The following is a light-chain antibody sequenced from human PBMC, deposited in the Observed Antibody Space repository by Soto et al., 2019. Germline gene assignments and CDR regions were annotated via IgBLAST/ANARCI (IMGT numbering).Light chain of an antibody. CDR1: QSVSSN. CDR3: QQYNNWPLT. Sequence: EIVMTQSPATLSVSPGERATLSCRATQSVSSNLAWYQQKPGQAPRLLIYGASIRATGIPARFSGGGSGTEFTLTLSSLQSEDFAVYYCQQYNNWPLTFGGGTKVEIK. CDR2: GAS. V-gene: IGKV3D-15*01. J-gene: IGKJ4*01.